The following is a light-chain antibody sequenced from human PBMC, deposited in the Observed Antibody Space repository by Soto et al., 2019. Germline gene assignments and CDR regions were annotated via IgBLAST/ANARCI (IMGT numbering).Light chain of an antibody. Sequence: EIVLTQSPGTLSLSPGERATLSCRASQSVSSSYLAWYQQKPGQAPRLLIFGASNRATGIPDRFSGSGSETDFTLTISSLQSEDFAVYYCQQYNNWPPLTFGGGTKVEIK. CDR1: QSVSSSY. V-gene: IGKV3-20*01. CDR2: GAS. J-gene: IGKJ4*01. CDR3: QQYNNWPPLT.